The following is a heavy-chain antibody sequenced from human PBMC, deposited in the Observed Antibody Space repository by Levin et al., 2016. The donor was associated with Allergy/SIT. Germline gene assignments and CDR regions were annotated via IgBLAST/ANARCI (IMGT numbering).Heavy chain of an antibody. CDR3: AREPANYDRSTLFDY. Sequence: WVRQAPGQGLEWMGIISPSGGSTSYAPKFQGRVTMTRDTSTSTVYMELSSLRSEDTAMYYCAREPANYDRSTLFDYWGQGTLVTVSS. D-gene: IGHD3-22*01. V-gene: IGHV1-46*01. J-gene: IGHJ4*02. CDR2: ISPSGGST.